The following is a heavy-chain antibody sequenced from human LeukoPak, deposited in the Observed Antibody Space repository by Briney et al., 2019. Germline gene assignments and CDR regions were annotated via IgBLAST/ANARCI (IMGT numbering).Heavy chain of an antibody. D-gene: IGHD2/OR15-2a*01. J-gene: IGHJ4*02. Sequence: SETLSPTCTVSGGSISSGSYYWSWIRQPPGKGLEWIGNIGNMYYGGSTKYSPSLKSRVTISGDSSKNQFSLKLTSVTAADTAVYYCARDHSTGIDYWGQGTLVTVSS. CDR2: MYYGGST. V-gene: IGHV4-61*01. CDR1: GGSISSGSYY. CDR3: ARDHSTGIDY.